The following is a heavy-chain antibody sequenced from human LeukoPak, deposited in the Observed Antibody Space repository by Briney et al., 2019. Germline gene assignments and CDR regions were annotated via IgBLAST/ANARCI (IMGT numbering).Heavy chain of an antibody. CDR3: AKDYKVTRGDFFDY. Sequence: GGSLRLSCAASGFTFSSYAMSWVRQAPGKGLEWVSGLSDAGSRVYYADSVKGRFTISRDNSKNTLYLQMISLRAEDTALYYCAKDYKVTRGDFFDYWGQGALVTVSS. D-gene: IGHD4-11*01. CDR2: LSDAGSRV. J-gene: IGHJ4*02. CDR1: GFTFSSYA. V-gene: IGHV3-23*01.